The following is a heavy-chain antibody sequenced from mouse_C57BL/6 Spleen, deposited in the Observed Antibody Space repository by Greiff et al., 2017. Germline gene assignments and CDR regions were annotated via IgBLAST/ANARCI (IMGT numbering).Heavy chain of an antibody. CDR1: GYTFTSYS. J-gene: IGHJ2*01. CDR2: IDPSDSET. Sequence: VQLQQPGADLVRPGSSVKLSCKASGYTFTSYSMPWVKQRPKQSLEWIANIDPSDSETHYNQNFKDKATLTVDKSSSTDYMQLSSLTSEGSTVYYCATSNYLDYWGQGTTLTVSS. D-gene: IGHD2-10*02. V-gene: IGHV1-52*01. CDR3: ATSNYLDY.